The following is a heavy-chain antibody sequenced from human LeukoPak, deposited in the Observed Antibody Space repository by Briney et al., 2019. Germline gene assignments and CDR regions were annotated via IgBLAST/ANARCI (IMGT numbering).Heavy chain of an antibody. CDR2: INHSGST. D-gene: IGHD2-8*01. Sequence: SETLSLTCAVYGGSFSGYYWSWIRQPPGKGLEWIGEINHSGSTNYNPSLKSRVTISVDTSKNQFSLKLNSVTAADTAVYYCARGQILINYWGQGTLVTVSS. J-gene: IGHJ4*02. V-gene: IGHV4-34*01. CDR3: ARGQILINY. CDR1: GGSFSGYY.